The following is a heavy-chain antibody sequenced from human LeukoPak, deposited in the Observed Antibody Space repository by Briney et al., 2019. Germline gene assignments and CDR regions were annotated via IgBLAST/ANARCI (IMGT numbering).Heavy chain of an antibody. Sequence: GGSLRLSCAASGFTFSSYGMHWVRQAPGEGLEWVAVISCDGSNKYYADSVKGRFTISRDNSKNTLYLQMNSLRAEDTAVYYCAMHTVIASSWSLDYWGQGTLVTVSS. J-gene: IGHJ4*02. V-gene: IGHV3-30*03. D-gene: IGHD6-13*01. CDR2: ISCDGSNK. CDR1: GFTFSSYG. CDR3: AMHTVIASSWSLDY.